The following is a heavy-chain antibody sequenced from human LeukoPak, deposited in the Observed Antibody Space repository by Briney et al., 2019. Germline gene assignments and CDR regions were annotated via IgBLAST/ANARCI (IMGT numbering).Heavy chain of an antibody. Sequence: ASVKVSCKAPGYTFTGYYMHWVRQAPGQGLEWMGWINPNSGGTNYAQKFQGRVTMTRDTSISTAYMELSRLRSDDTAVYYCARVPSTYYYDSSGYIDYWGQGTLVTVSS. V-gene: IGHV1-2*02. CDR3: ARVPSTYYYDSSGYIDY. CDR2: INPNSGGT. J-gene: IGHJ4*02. CDR1: GYTFTGYY. D-gene: IGHD3-22*01.